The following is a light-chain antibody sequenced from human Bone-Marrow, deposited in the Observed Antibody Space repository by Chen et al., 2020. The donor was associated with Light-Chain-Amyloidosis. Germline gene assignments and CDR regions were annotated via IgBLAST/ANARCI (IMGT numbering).Light chain of an antibody. CDR3: QSADSSGTYEGI. CDR1: DLPTKY. Sequence: SYELTQPPSVSVSPGQTARITCSGDDLPTKYAYWYQQKPGQAPVLVIHRDTERPSGISGRFSCSSPRTTAKLTISGGQAENEAEYHCQSADSSGTYEGIFGGGTQLTV. V-gene: IGLV3-25*03. CDR2: RDT. J-gene: IGLJ2*01.